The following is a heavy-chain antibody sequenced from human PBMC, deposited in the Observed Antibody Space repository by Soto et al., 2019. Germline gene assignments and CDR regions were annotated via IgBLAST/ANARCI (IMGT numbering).Heavy chain of an antibody. D-gene: IGHD5-12*01. CDR3: ARVGNIVATIGAFDI. CDR1: GYTFTSYY. Sequence: GASVKVSCKASGYTFTSYYMHWVRQAPGQGLEWMGIINPSGGSTSYAQKFQGRVTMTRDTSTSTVYMELSSLRSEGTAVYYCARVGNIVATIGAFDIWGQGTMVTVSS. V-gene: IGHV1-46*03. J-gene: IGHJ3*02. CDR2: INPSGGST.